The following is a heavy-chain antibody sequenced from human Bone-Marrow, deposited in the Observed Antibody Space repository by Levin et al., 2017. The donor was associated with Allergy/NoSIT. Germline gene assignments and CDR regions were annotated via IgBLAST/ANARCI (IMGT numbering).Heavy chain of an antibody. CDR1: GFTFSSHW. D-gene: IGHD3-22*01. CDR3: AREDSSGYHGLLFDI. V-gene: IGHV3-7*01. Sequence: RAGGSLRLSCAASGFTFSSHWMSWVRQAPGKGLEWVANIKQDGSEKYYVDSVKGRFTISRDNAKNSLYLQMNSLRAEDTAVYYCAREDSSGYHGLLFDIWGQGTMVTVSS. CDR2: IKQDGSEK. J-gene: IGHJ3*02.